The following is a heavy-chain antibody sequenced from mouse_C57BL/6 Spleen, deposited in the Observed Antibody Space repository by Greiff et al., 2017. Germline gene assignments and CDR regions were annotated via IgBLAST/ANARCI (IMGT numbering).Heavy chain of an antibody. CDR2: IYPGSGNT. CDR1: GYTFTDYY. J-gene: IGHJ2*01. D-gene: IGHD2-2*01. V-gene: IGHV1-76*01. CDR3: AREGSTMVTTNFDY. Sequence: VKLMESGAELVRPGASVKLSCKASGYTFTDYYINWVKQRPGQGLEWIARIYPGSGNTYYNEKFKGKATLTAEKSSSTAYMQLSSLTSEDSAVYFCAREGSTMVTTNFDYWGQGTTLTVSS.